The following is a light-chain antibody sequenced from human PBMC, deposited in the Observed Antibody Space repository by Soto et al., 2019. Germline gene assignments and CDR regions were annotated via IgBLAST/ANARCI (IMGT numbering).Light chain of an antibody. CDR1: ISNLGSNF. Sequence: QSALTQPPSASGTPGQRVTISCSGSISNLGSNFVFWYQQLPGAAPKLLISRNDQRPSGVPGRFSGSKSGTSASLAISGLRSEDEADYHCAAWDDSLRGVVFGGGTQLTVL. CDR3: AAWDDSLRGVV. V-gene: IGLV1-47*01. CDR2: RND. J-gene: IGLJ3*02.